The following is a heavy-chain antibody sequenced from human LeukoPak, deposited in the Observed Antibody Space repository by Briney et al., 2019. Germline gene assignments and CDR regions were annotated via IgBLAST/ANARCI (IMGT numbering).Heavy chain of an antibody. Sequence: GASVKASCKASGYTFTSYGISWVRQAPGQGLEWMGWVSAYNGNTNYAQKLQGRVTMTTDTSTSTAYMELRSLRSDDTAVYYCAREGGTTYYDFWSGYYPIDYWGQGTLVTVSS. CDR3: AREGGTTYYDFWSGYYPIDY. D-gene: IGHD3-3*01. CDR2: VSAYNGNT. J-gene: IGHJ4*02. CDR1: GYTFTSYG. V-gene: IGHV1-18*01.